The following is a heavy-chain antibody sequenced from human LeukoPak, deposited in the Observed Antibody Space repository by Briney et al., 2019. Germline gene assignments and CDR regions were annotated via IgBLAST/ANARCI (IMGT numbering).Heavy chain of an antibody. V-gene: IGHV3-73*01. J-gene: IGHJ6*04. CDR2: IRSKANSYAT. CDR1: GFTFSGSA. D-gene: IGHD3-3*01. CDR3: TRHNERITIFGVDTPVDV. Sequence: GGSLRLSCAASGFTFSGSAMHLVRQASGKGLGWVGRIRSKANSYATADAASVKGRFTISRDDSKNTAYLQMNSLKTEDTAVYYCTRHNERITIFGVDTPVDVWGKGTTVTVSS.